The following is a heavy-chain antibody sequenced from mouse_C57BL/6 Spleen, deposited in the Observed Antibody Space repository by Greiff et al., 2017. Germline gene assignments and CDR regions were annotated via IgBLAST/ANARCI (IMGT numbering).Heavy chain of an antibody. CDR3: ARERRGYAMDY. CDR2: ISSGSSTI. D-gene: IGHD2-12*01. V-gene: IGHV5-17*01. Sequence: EVKLVESGGGLVKPGGSLTLSCAASGFTFSDYGMHWVRQAPEKGLEWVAYISSGSSTIYYADTVKGRFTISRDNAKNTLFLQMTSLRSEDTAMYYCARERRGYAMDYWGQGTSVTVSS. J-gene: IGHJ4*01. CDR1: GFTFSDYG.